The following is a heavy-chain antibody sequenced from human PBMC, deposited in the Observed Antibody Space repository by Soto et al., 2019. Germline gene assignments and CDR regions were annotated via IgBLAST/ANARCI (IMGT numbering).Heavy chain of an antibody. CDR3: ARVAYCGGDCYPSKHGMDV. V-gene: IGHV3-74*01. CDR2: INSDGSST. J-gene: IGHJ6*02. CDR1: GFTFSSYW. Sequence: EVQLVESGGGLVQPGGSLRLSCAASGFTFSSYWMHWVRQAPGKGLVWVSRINSDGSSTSYADSVKGRFTISRDNAKNTLYLQMNSLRAEDTAVYYCARVAYCGGDCYPSKHGMDVWGQGTTVTVSS. D-gene: IGHD2-21*02.